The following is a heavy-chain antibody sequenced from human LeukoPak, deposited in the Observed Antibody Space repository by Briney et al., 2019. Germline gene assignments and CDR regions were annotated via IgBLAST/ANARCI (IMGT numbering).Heavy chain of an antibody. CDR2: VNWNGGST. D-gene: IGHD3-3*01. V-gene: IGHV3-20*04. CDR3: ARTLRFWRPLDV. CDR1: GFTFDDYG. J-gene: IGHJ6*04. Sequence: GGSLRLSCAASGFTFDDYGMSWVRQAPGKGLEWVSGVNWNGGSTGYADSVKGRFTISRDNAKNSLYLQMNSLRAEDTALYYCARTLRFWRPLDVWGKGTTVTVSS.